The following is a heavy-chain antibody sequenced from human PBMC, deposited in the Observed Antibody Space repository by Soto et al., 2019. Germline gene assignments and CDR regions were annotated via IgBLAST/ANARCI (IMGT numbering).Heavy chain of an antibody. D-gene: IGHD1-26*01. CDR1: GFTFSSYE. CDR3: ARVLYATWSYFGY. CDR2: ITSGGTT. J-gene: IGHJ4*02. Sequence: VRLSCTASGFTFSSYEMTWVRQAPGKGLEWISYITSGGTTYYADSAKGRFTISRDNAKNSLYLHLNSLTAEDTAIYYCARVLYATWSYFGYWGPGTLVTVSS. V-gene: IGHV3-48*03.